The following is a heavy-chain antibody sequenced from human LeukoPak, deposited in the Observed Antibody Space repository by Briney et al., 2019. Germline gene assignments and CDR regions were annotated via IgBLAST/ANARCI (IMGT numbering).Heavy chain of an antibody. CDR3: AKDSIYRSFDY. V-gene: IGHV3-30*04. CDR2: ISYDGSNK. J-gene: IGHJ4*02. Sequence: GGSLRLSCAASGFTFSSYAMHWVRQDPGKGLEWVAVISYDGSNKYYADSVKGRFTISRDNSKNTLYLQMDSLRAEDTALYYCAKDSIYRSFDYWGQGTLVTVSS. CDR1: GFTFSSYA. D-gene: IGHD3-16*02.